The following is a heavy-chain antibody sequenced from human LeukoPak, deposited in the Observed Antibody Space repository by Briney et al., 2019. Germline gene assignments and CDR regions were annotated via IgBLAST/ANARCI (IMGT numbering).Heavy chain of an antibody. CDR1: GGSISSPKW. Sequence: SETLSLTCAVSGGSISSPKWWSWVRQPPRKGLEWIGDIYHGGSTNYNPSLKSRVTMSVDKSRNQFSLNLSSVTAADTAVYYCARLDSSGYHTAFDIWGQGTMVTVSS. J-gene: IGHJ3*02. CDR3: ARLDSSGYHTAFDI. CDR2: IYHGGST. D-gene: IGHD3-22*01. V-gene: IGHV4-4*02.